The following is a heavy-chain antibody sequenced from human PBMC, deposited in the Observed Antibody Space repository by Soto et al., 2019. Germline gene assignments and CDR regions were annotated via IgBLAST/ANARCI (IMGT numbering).Heavy chain of an antibody. V-gene: IGHV3-23*01. J-gene: IGHJ4*02. D-gene: IGHD3-22*01. CDR1: GFTFSSYA. CDR2: ISGSGGST. Sequence: GGSLRLSCAASGFTFSSYAMSWVRQAPGKGLEWVSAISGSGGSTYYADSVKGRFTISRDNSKNTLYLQMNSLRAEDTAVYYCAKPYYYDSSGSPADYWGQGTLVTVSS. CDR3: AKPYYYDSSGSPADY.